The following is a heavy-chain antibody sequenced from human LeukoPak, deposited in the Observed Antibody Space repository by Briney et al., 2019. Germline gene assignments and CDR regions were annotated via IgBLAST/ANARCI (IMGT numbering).Heavy chain of an antibody. D-gene: IGHD2-2*02. Sequence: SETLSLTCTVSGGSISSYYWSWIRQPAGKGLEWIGRIYTSGSTNYNPSLKSRVTMSVDTSKNQFSLKLSSVTAADTAVYYCARRVHHIVVVPAAIRGRYMDVWGKGTTVTVSS. V-gene: IGHV4-4*07. CDR2: IYTSGST. J-gene: IGHJ6*03. CDR1: GGSISSYY. CDR3: ARRVHHIVVVPAAIRGRYMDV.